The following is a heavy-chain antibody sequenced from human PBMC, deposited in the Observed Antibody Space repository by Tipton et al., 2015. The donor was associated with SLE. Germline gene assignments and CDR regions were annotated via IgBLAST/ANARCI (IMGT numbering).Heavy chain of an antibody. CDR1: GGSISTSTYY. CDR3: TRQPRGINWFDP. Sequence: LRLSCTVSGGSISTSTYYWGWIRQPPGKGLEWIGAISYSGSTYYNPSLKSRVTISVDASKNQFSLKVSSVTAADTAVYYCTRQPRGINWFDPWGQGTLVTVSS. CDR2: ISYSGST. V-gene: IGHV4-39*01. J-gene: IGHJ5*02.